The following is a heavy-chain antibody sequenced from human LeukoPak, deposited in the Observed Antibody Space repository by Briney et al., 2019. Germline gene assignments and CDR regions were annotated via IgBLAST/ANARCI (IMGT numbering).Heavy chain of an antibody. CDR1: GFTVSSNY. J-gene: IGHJ3*02. CDR2: IYSGGST. CDR3: ARDHPTVTHDAFDI. D-gene: IGHD4-17*01. Sequence: GGSLRLSCAASGFTVSSNYMSWVRQAQGKGLEWVSVIYSGGSTYYADSVKGRFTISRDNSKNTLYLQMNSLRAEDTAVYYCARDHPTVTHDAFDIWGQGTMVTVSS. V-gene: IGHV3-66*01.